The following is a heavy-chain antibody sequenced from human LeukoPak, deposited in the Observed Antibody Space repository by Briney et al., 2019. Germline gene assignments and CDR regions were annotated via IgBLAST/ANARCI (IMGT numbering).Heavy chain of an antibody. CDR3: ARGEYSWNDVPSDY. V-gene: IGHV3-30-3*01. J-gene: IGHJ4*02. D-gene: IGHD1-20*01. CDR2: KSYDGSNK. CDR1: GFTFSTYA. Sequence: PGGSLRLSCAASGFTFSTYAMHWVRQAPGKGLEWVAVKSYDGSNKYYADSVKGRFTISRDNSKNTLYLQMNSLRAEDTAVYYCARGEYSWNDVPSDYWGQGTLVTVSS.